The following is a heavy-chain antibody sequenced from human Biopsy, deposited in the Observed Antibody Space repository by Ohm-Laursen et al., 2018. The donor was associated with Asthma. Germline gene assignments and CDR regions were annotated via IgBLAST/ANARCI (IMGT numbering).Heavy chain of an antibody. CDR3: ARTYYDFLTGQVNDAFAM. J-gene: IGHJ3*02. CDR2: INAGNGNT. Sequence: GASVKVSCKASGYTFINYAIHWVRQAPVQRLEWMGWINAGNGNTKYSQKFQGRVTISRDTSASTAYMDLSSLRSEDTAVYYCARTYYDFLTGQVNDAFAMWGQGTMVTVSS. CDR1: GYTFINYA. V-gene: IGHV1-3*01. D-gene: IGHD3-9*01.